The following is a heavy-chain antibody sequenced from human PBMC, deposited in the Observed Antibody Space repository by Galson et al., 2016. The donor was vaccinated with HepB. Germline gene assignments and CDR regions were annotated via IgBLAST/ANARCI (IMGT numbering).Heavy chain of an antibody. Sequence: SLRLSCAASGFNFNSYTINWVRQAPGKGLEWISYISSGSSIIYYAESVRGRFTISRDRAKNSVYLQLNSLRDEDTAVYYCARNPDSSTWYMSWYFDLWGRGTLVTVSS. J-gene: IGHJ2*01. CDR2: ISSGSSII. D-gene: IGHD6-13*01. CDR3: ARNPDSSTWYMSWYFDL. V-gene: IGHV3-48*02. CDR1: GFNFNSYT.